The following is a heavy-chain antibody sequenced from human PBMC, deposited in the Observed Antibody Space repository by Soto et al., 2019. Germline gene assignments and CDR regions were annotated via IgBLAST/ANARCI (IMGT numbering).Heavy chain of an antibody. D-gene: IGHD2-21*01. Sequence: QLQLQESAPGLVKPSETLSLTCTVSGGSISSSSYYWGWIRQPPGKGLEWIGSIYYSGSTYYNPSLKSRVTISVDTSKYQFSLKLSSVTAADRAVYDCASGEGMCDPWGRGSLVTVSS. CDR1: GGSISSSSYY. CDR2: IYYSGST. J-gene: IGHJ5*02. V-gene: IGHV4-39*01. CDR3: ASGEGMCDP.